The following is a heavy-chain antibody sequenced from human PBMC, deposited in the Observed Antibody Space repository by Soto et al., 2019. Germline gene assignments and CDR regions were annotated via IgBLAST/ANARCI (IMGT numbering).Heavy chain of an antibody. J-gene: IGHJ6*02. CDR1: GGTFVTFG. V-gene: IGHV3-21*01. CDR3: AREYTGWTLDYGLDV. CDR2: ISSRSDT. D-gene: IGHD5-12*01. Sequence: GGTFVTFGSNCVLHAQGKGLEWVSSISSRSDTYYADSVKGRFTISRENAKNSVSLQMNSLRAEDTAVYYCAREYTGWTLDYGLDVCGQGLTLTV.